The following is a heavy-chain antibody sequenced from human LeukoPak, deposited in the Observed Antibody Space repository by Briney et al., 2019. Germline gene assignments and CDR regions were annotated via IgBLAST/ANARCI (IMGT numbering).Heavy chain of an antibody. CDR3: ARAVVVVAATGGGNWFDP. CDR1: GGPFSGYY. CDR2: INHSGST. V-gene: IGHV4-34*01. D-gene: IGHD2-15*01. Sequence: SETLSLTCAVYGGPFSGYYWSWIRQPPGKGLEWIGEINHSGSTNYNPSLKSRVTISVDTSQNQFSLKLSSVTAADTAVYYCARAVVVVAATGGGNWFDPWGQGTLVTVSS. J-gene: IGHJ5*02.